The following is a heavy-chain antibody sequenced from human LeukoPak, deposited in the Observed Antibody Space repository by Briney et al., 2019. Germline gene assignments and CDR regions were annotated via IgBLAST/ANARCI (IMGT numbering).Heavy chain of an antibody. CDR2: IYYSGST. CDR3: ARDLSDYYDSPRAFDI. J-gene: IGHJ3*02. Sequence: PSETLSLTCTVSGGSISSGDYYWSWIRQPPGKGLEWIGYIYYSGSTNYNPSLKSRVTISVDTSKNQFSLKLSSVTAADTAVYYCARDLSDYYDSPRAFDIWGQGTMVTVSS. V-gene: IGHV4-61*08. D-gene: IGHD3-22*01. CDR1: GGSISSGDYY.